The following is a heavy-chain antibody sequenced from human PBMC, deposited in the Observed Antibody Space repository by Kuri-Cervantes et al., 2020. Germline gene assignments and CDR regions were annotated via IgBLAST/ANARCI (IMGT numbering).Heavy chain of an antibody. J-gene: IGHJ4*02. D-gene: IGHD6-19*01. CDR3: ARDRRAGSSGWYGTDY. CDR1: GFTFSSYG. CDR2: ISYDGSNK. Sequence: GGSLRLSCAASGFTFSSYGMHWVRQAPGKGLEWVAVISYDGSNKYYADSVKGRFTISRDNSKNTLYLQMSSLRSEDTAVYYCARDRRAGSSGWYGTDYWGQGTLVTVSS. V-gene: IGHV3-30*03.